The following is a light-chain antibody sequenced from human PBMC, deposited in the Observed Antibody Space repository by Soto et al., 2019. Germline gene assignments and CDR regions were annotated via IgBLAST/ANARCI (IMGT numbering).Light chain of an antibody. Sequence: IQFTQSPSSLSASVGDRVTITCRASQGISSYLAWYQQKPGKAPKLLIYASSTLQSGVSSRFSGSGSGTDFTLTISSLQPEDFATYYCQQLNSYPLTFGGGTKLEIK. CDR3: QQLNSYPLT. J-gene: IGKJ4*01. V-gene: IGKV1-9*01. CDR2: ASS. CDR1: QGISSY.